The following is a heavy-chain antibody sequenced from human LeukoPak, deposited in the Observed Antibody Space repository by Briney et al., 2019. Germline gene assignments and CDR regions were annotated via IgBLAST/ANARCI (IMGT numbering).Heavy chain of an antibody. Sequence: GGSLRLSCAASGFTFSSYNMNWVRQAPGKGLEWVSYISSSSRTIYYADSVKGRFTISRDNAKNSLYLQMNSLRAEDTAVYYCAREYFPDTAMVTVYMDVWGKGTTVTVSS. CDR2: ISSSSRTI. CDR1: GFTFSSYN. D-gene: IGHD5-18*01. CDR3: AREYFPDTAMVTVYMDV. V-gene: IGHV3-48*04. J-gene: IGHJ6*03.